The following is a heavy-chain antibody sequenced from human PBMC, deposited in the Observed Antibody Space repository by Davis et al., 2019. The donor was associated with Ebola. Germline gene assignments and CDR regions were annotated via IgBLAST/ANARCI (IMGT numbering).Heavy chain of an antibody. CDR3: TTDGLRFLEWFGAGKMDYFDY. CDR1: GFTFSSYA. J-gene: IGHJ4*02. Sequence: GGSLRLSCAASGFTFSSYAMHWVRQAPGKGLEWVAVISYDGSNKYYADSVKGRFTISRDNSKNTLYLQMNSLKTEDTAVYYCTTDGLRFLEWFGAGKMDYFDYWGQGTLVTVSS. D-gene: IGHD3-3*01. CDR2: ISYDGSNK. V-gene: IGHV3-30*04.